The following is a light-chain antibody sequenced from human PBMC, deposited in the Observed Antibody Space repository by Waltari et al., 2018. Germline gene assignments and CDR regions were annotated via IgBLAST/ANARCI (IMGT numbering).Light chain of an antibody. CDR1: QSVGRS. Sequence: EIVLTQSPGTLSLSPGERDTLARRASQSVGRSLAWYQQKPGRAPRLLIFGASSRATGIPDRFSGSGSGTDFSLTISRLEPEDFAVYYCQHYVRLPATFGQGTKVEIK. V-gene: IGKV3-20*01. CDR3: QHYVRLPAT. CDR2: GAS. J-gene: IGKJ1*01.